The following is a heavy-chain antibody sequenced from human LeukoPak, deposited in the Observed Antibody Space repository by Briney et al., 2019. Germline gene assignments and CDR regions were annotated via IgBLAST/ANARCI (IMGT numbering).Heavy chain of an antibody. V-gene: IGHV4-34*01. CDR3: ARGNILSGYCFDF. CDR2: IHYTGAT. CDR1: GGSITGYY. Sequence: PSETLSLTCAVYGGSITGYYWSWIRQPPGKGLEWVGEIHYTGATSYNPSLKSRATISIDTSKNQVSLRLSSVTAADTAVYYCARGNILSGYCFDFWGQGALVTVSS. D-gene: IGHD3-9*01. J-gene: IGHJ4*02.